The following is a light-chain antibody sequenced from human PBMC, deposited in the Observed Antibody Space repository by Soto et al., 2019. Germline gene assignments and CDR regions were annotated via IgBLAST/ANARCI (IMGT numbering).Light chain of an antibody. CDR1: QTINNW. CDR2: DAS. J-gene: IGKJ1*01. CDR3: QQYKNSSPWT. V-gene: IGKV1-5*01. Sequence: DIQMTQSPSTLPASVGDRVTITCRASQTINNWLAWYQQKPGKAPKLLIYDASSLESGVPSTFSGSGSVTEFTLTISSLQPDDSATYYCQQYKNSSPWTCGQGTKVDIK.